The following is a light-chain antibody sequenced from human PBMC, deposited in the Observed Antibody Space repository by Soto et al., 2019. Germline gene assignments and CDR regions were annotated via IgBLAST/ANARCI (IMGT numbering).Light chain of an antibody. CDR2: EVS. CDR1: SSDVGGYNF. CDR3: SSYTSSSTLV. Sequence: SALTQPASVSGSPGQSITISCTGTSSDVGGYNFVSWYQQRPGKAPKLMIYEVSNRPSGVSNRFSGSKSGNTASLTISGLQAEDEADYYCSSYTSSSTLVFGTGTKLTVL. J-gene: IGLJ1*01. V-gene: IGLV2-14*01.